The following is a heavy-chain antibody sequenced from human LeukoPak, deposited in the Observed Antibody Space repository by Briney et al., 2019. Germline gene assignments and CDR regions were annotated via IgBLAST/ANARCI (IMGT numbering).Heavy chain of an antibody. D-gene: IGHD1-26*01. CDR1: GGSISSGGYY. V-gene: IGHV4-30-2*01. Sequence: PSQTLSLTCTVSGGSISSGGYYWSWIRQPPGKGLEWIGYIYHSGSTYYNPSLKSRVTISVDRSKNQFSLKLSSVTAADTAVYYCARGKWRWELQSHYGGWYFDLWGRGTLVTVSS. CDR3: ARGKWRWELQSHYGGWYFDL. J-gene: IGHJ2*01. CDR2: IYHSGST.